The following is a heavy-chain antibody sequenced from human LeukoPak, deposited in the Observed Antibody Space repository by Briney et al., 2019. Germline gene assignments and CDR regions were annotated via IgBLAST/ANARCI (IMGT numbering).Heavy chain of an antibody. CDR1: GFTFSNAY. CDR3: TTRGDYVDY. CDR2: IKSKTDGGTT. J-gene: IGHJ4*02. Sequence: GGSLRLSCEASGFTFSNAYMSWVRQAPGTGLEWVGRIKSKTDGGTTDYAAPVKGRFTISRDDSKNTLYLQMNSPRTEDTAVYYCTTRGDYVDYWGQGTLVTVSS. D-gene: IGHD3-10*01. V-gene: IGHV3-15*01.